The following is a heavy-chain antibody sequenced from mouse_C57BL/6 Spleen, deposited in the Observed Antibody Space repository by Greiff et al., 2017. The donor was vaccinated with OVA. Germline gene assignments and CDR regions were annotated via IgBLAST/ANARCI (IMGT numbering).Heavy chain of an antibody. D-gene: IGHD1-1*01. Sequence: EVQLQQSGPELVKPGASVKISCKASGYTFTDYYMNWVKQSHGKSLEWIGDINPNNGGTSYNQKFKGKATLTVDKSSSTAYMELRSLTSEDSAVYDCARWGHGRGAWFAYWGQGTLVTVSA. CDR2: INPNNGGT. J-gene: IGHJ3*01. V-gene: IGHV1-26*01. CDR3: ARWGHGRGAWFAY. CDR1: GYTFTDYY.